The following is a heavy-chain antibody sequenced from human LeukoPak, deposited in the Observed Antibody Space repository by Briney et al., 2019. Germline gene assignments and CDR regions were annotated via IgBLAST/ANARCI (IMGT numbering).Heavy chain of an antibody. V-gene: IGHV4-34*01. CDR2: INHSGST. CDR3: ARYSYGSGSFDY. CDR1: GGSFSGYY. J-gene: IGHJ4*02. D-gene: IGHD3-10*01. Sequence: SETLSLTCAVYGGSFSGYYWSWIRQPPGKGLEWIGEINHSGSTNYNPSLKSRVTISVDTSKNQFSLKLSSVTAADTAVYYCARYSYGSGSFDYWGQGTLVTVSS.